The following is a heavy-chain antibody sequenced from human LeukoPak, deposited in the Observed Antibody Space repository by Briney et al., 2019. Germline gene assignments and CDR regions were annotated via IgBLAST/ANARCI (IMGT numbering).Heavy chain of an antibody. J-gene: IGHJ6*04. CDR1: GFTFSSYS. D-gene: IGHD3-10*01. CDR2: ISSSSSYI. V-gene: IGHV3-21*01. CDR3: ARGEAYYGSGSYFANYYGMDV. Sequence: GGSLRLSCAASGFTFSSYSMNCVRQAPGKGLEWVSSISSSSSYIYYADSVKGRFTISRDNAKNSLYLQMNSLRAEDTAVYYCARGEAYYGSGSYFANYYGMDVWGKGTTVTVSS.